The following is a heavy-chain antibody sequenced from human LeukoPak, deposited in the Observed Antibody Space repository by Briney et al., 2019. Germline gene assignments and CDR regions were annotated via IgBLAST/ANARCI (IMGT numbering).Heavy chain of an antibody. CDR2: IIPMLGRS. Sequence: GASVTVSCKASGGSFSSYGISWVRQAPGQGLEWMGGIIPMLGRSNYAQKFQGRVTISTDESTSTAYMEMSSLRSEDTAVYYCAREDHTANNRFDPWGQGTLVTVSS. CDR3: AREDHTANNRFDP. D-gene: IGHD5-18*01. V-gene: IGHV1-69*05. CDR1: GGSFSSYG. J-gene: IGHJ5*02.